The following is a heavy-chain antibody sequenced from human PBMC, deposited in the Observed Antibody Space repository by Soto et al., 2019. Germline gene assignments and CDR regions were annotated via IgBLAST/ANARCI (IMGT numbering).Heavy chain of an antibody. J-gene: IGHJ4*02. CDR2: IYHGGGT. CDR1: GGSISSRDW. V-gene: IGHV4-4*02. Sequence: SETLSLTCSVSGGSISSRDWWTWVRQAPGKGLEWIGKIYHGGGTNFSPSLRGRVNISIDKSRKFFSLTLNSVTAADTAIYFRATGSVDSMLESWGRGTLVTVYS. CDR3: ATGSVDSMLES. D-gene: IGHD6-19*01.